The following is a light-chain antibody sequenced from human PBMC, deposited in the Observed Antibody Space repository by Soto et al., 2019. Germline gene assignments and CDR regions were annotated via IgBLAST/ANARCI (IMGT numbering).Light chain of an antibody. CDR1: QSVHDW. J-gene: IGKJ4*01. CDR3: PQSYSFPLT. CDR2: FAS. V-gene: IGKV1-12*01. Sequence: DLQMTQSPSSVSASVGDRVTITCRASQSVHDWLAWYQQKPGKAPKLLIYFASTLQSGVPSRFSGSRSGTRFTLTITSLQPEDFETYYCPQSYSFPLTFGGGTEVVIE.